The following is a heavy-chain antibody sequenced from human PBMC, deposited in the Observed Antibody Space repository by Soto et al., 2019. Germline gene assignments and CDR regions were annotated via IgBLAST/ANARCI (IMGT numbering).Heavy chain of an antibody. Sequence: GVSLRLSCAASGFTFDDYAMHWVRQAPGKGLEWVSGISWNSGSIGYADSVKGRFTTSRDNAKNSLYLQMNSLRAEDTALYYCAKGYCSSTSCYKAFDIWGQGTMVTVSS. J-gene: IGHJ3*02. D-gene: IGHD2-2*02. CDR3: AKGYCSSTSCYKAFDI. V-gene: IGHV3-9*01. CDR1: GFTFDDYA. CDR2: ISWNSGSI.